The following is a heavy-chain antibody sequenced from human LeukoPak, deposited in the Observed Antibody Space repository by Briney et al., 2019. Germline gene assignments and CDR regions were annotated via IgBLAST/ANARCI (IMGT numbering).Heavy chain of an antibody. J-gene: IGHJ3*02. V-gene: IGHV3-74*01. Sequence: GGSLRLSCAASGFTFSSYWMHWVRQAPGKRLVWVSRINSDGSSTSYADSVKGRFTISRDNAKNTLYLQMNSLRAEDTAVYYCARDLSPAAAGNPPAFDIWGQGTMVTVSS. CDR3: ARDLSPAAAGNPPAFDI. D-gene: IGHD6-13*01. CDR1: GFTFSSYW. CDR2: INSDGSST.